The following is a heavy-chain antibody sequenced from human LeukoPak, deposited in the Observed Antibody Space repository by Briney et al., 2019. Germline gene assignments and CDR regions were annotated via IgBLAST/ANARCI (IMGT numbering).Heavy chain of an antibody. CDR1: GGFTCLCFW. Sequence: PQTVLLTCGVSGGFTCLCFWLGWVRPPLGKGLEWIGEIYHSGSTNYNPSLKSRVTISVDKSKNQFSLKLSSVTAADTAVYYCARVVKFWFDPCGQGALVTVSS. CDR3: ARVVKFWFDP. D-gene: IGHD2-2*01. CDR2: IYHSGST. V-gene: IGHV4-4*03. J-gene: IGHJ5*02.